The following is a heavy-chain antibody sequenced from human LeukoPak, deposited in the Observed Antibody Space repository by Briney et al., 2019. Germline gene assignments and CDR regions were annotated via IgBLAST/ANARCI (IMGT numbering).Heavy chain of an antibody. CDR2: TYDRSKGYN. D-gene: IGHD6-13*01. CDR1: GDSVSSNSAA. J-gene: IGHJ5*02. CDR3: ATSSSSWYFRFDP. Sequence: SQTLSLTCAISGDSVSSNSAAWNWIGQSPSRGLEWLGRTYDRSKGYNDYGVVVKTRITINPDTSKNQFSLQLNSVTPEDTAVYYCATSSSSWYFRFDPWGQGTLVTVSS. V-gene: IGHV6-1*01.